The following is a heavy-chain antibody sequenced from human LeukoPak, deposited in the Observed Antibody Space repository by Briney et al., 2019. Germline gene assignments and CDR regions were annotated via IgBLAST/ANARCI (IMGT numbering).Heavy chain of an antibody. Sequence: TSETLSLTCTVSGYSISSGYYWGWIRQPPGKGLEWIGSIYHSGSTYYNPSLKSRVTISVDTSKNQFSLKLSSVTAADTAVYYCARAPDLIVVGPPDYWGQGTLVTVSS. D-gene: IGHD3-22*01. CDR2: IYHSGST. J-gene: IGHJ4*02. V-gene: IGHV4-38-2*02. CDR1: GYSISSGYY. CDR3: ARAPDLIVVGPPDY.